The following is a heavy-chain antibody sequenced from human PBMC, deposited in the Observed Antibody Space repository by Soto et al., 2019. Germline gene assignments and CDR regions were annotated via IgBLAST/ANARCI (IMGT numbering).Heavy chain of an antibody. V-gene: IGHV4-31*03. D-gene: IGHD3-16*01. CDR2: IYYSGST. CDR1: GGSISSGGYY. J-gene: IGHJ5*01. CDR3: ARGKRDPHIITFGGVSTALDS. Sequence: SETLSLTCTVSGGSISSGGYYWSWIRQHPGKGLEWIGYIYYSGSTYYNPSLKSRVTISVDTSKNQFSLKLSSVTAADTAVYYCARGKRDPHIITFGGVSTALDSRRHGTLVTVPP.